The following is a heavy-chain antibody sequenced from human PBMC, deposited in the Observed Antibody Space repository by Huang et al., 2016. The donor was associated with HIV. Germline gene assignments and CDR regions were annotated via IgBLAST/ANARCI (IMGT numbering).Heavy chain of an antibody. CDR3: VRDQGRLAVGGIDNWFDP. V-gene: IGHV4-59*02. Sequence: QVRLQESGPGLVKPSETLSLSCTVSGDSVSSPYWGWIRHPPGKGLEWIGTVYDSGTTKYNPRLKSRITISGDTSKNGFSLNITSVSAADTAMYFCVRDQGRLAVGGIDNWFDPWGQGALVTVSS. CDR2: VYDSGTT. CDR1: GDSVSSPY. J-gene: IGHJ5*02. D-gene: IGHD6-19*01.